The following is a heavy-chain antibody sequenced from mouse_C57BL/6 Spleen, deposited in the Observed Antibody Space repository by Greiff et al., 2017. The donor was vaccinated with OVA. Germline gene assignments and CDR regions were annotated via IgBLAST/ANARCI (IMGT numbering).Heavy chain of an antibody. CDR2: INPNNGGT. D-gene: IGHD2-1*01. V-gene: IGHV1-26*01. J-gene: IGHJ4*01. Sequence: VQLQQSGPELVKPGASVKISCKASGYTFTDYYMNWVKQSHGKSLEWIGDINPNNGGTSYNQKFKGKATLTVDKSSSTAYMELRSLTSEDSAVYYCARGDYGNPSYAMDYWGQGTSVTVSS. CDR3: ARGDYGNPSYAMDY. CDR1: GYTFTDYY.